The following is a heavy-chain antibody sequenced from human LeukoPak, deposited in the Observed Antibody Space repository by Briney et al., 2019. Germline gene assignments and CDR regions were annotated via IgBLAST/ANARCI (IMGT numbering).Heavy chain of an antibody. V-gene: IGHV4-61*02. D-gene: IGHD2/OR15-2a*01. CDR1: GGSISSGSYY. CDR3: AADDYFAFDI. Sequence: KPSETLSLTCTVSGGSISSGSYYWSWIRQPAGKGLEWIGRIYTSGSTNYNPSLKSRVTISVDTSKSQFSLKLSSVTAADTAVYYCAADDYFAFDIWGQGTMVTVSS. CDR2: IYTSGST. J-gene: IGHJ3*02.